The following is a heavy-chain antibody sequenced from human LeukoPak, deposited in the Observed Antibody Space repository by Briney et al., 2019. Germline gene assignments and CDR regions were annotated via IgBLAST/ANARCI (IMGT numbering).Heavy chain of an antibody. J-gene: IGHJ5*02. V-gene: IGHV1-24*01. CDR3: ATTPLDYYDSSGYYYH. CDR2: FDPEDGET. CDR1: GYTLTELS. D-gene: IGHD3-22*01. Sequence: GASVKASCKVSGYTLTELSMHWVRQAPGKGLEWMGGFDPEDGETIYAQKFQGRVTMTEDTSTDTAYMELSSLRSEDTAVYYCATTPLDYYDSSGYYYHWGQGTLVTVSS.